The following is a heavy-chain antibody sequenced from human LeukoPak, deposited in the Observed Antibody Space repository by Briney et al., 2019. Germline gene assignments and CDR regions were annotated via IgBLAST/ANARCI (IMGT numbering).Heavy chain of an antibody. J-gene: IGHJ4*02. CDR1: GFTVSSNY. CDR3: ARAARLRWPYFDY. CDR2: IYSGGST. D-gene: IGHD4-23*01. Sequence: SGGSLRLSCAASGFTVSSNYMSWVRQAPGKGLEWVSVIYSGGSTYYADSVKGRFTISKNTLYLRMNSLRAEDTAVYYCARAARLRWPYFDYWGQGTLVTVSS. V-gene: IGHV3-53*01.